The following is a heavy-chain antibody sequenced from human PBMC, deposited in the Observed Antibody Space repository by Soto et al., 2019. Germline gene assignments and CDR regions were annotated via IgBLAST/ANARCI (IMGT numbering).Heavy chain of an antibody. D-gene: IGHD3-10*01. Sequence: ASVKVSCKASGGTFSSYPIAWVRQAPGQGLEWMGRITPVFATTDYAQNFQGRLTITADESTSTAYMELSSLRPDDTAVYCCARGDGPQYDYWGQGTLVTVSS. V-gene: IGHV1-69*13. CDR2: ITPVFATT. J-gene: IGHJ4*02. CDR1: GGTFSSYP. CDR3: ARGDGPQYDY.